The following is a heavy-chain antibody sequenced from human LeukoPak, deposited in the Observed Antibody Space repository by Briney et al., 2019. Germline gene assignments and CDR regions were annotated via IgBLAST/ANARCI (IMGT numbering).Heavy chain of an antibody. J-gene: IGHJ3*02. Sequence: PSQTLSLTCTASGGSISSGSYYWSWIRQPAGKGLEWIGRIYTSGSTNYNPSLKSRVTISVDTSKNQFSLKLSSVTAADTAVYYCARDVSSSWYGDAFDIWGQGTMVTVSS. D-gene: IGHD6-13*01. CDR2: IYTSGST. CDR3: ARDVSSSWYGDAFDI. V-gene: IGHV4-61*02. CDR1: GGSISSGSYY.